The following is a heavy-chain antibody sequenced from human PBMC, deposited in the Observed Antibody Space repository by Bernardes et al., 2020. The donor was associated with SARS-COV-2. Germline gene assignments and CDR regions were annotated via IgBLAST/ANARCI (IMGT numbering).Heavy chain of an antibody. V-gene: IGHV3-11*05. D-gene: IGHD1-26*01. CDR1: GFTFSDYY. CDR2: ISSGSRFI. Sequence: GGSLRLSCAASGFTFSDYYMSWIRQAPGKGPEWLSSISSGSRFIKYADAVKGRFTISRDNAKNSLYLEMSSLRAEDTAIYYCARELSGSLDYCGQGTLVTVSS. CDR3: ARELSGSLDY. J-gene: IGHJ4*02.